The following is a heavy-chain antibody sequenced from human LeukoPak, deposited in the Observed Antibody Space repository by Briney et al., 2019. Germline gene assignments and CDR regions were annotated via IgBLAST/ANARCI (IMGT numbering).Heavy chain of an antibody. CDR3: ARGVSGLIAAAGRNWFDP. J-gene: IGHJ5*02. Sequence: SETLSLTCAVYGGSLSGCYWSWIRQPPGKGLEWIGEINHSGSTNYNPSLKSRVTISVDTSKNQFSLKLSSVTAADTAVYYCARGVSGLIAAAGRNWFDPWGQGTLVTVSS. V-gene: IGHV4-34*01. CDR2: INHSGST. CDR1: GGSLSGCY. D-gene: IGHD6-13*01.